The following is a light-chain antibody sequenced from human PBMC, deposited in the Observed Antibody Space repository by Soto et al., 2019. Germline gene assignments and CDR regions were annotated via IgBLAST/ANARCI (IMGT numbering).Light chain of an antibody. CDR1: SSNIGSNT. CDR2: SNN. V-gene: IGLV1-44*01. CDR3: AAWDDSLNGVV. J-gene: IGLJ2*01. Sequence: QSVLTQPPSASGTPGQRVTISCSGSSSNIGSNTVNWYQQLPGTAPKLLIYSNNQRPSGVPARFSGSKSGTSASLDISGLQSEDEADYYCAAWDDSLNGVVFGGGTKLTVL.